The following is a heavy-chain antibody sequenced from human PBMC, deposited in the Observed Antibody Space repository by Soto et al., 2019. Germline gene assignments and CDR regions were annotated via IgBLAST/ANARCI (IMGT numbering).Heavy chain of an antibody. Sequence: EVQLLESGGGLVQPGGSLRLSCAASGFTFSSYAMSWVRQAPGKGLEWVSAISGSGGSTYYADSVKGRFTISRDNSKNTRDLQMNSLRAEDTAVYYCAKDRGDSYYYYYMDVWGKGNTVTVSS. CDR3: AKDRGDSYYYYYMDV. V-gene: IGHV3-23*01. J-gene: IGHJ6*03. CDR1: GFTFSSYA. CDR2: ISGSGGST. D-gene: IGHD3-10*01.